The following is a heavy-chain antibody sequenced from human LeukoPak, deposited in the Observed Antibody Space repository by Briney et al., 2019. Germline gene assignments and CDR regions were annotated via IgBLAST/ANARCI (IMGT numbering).Heavy chain of an antibody. V-gene: IGHV3-23*01. J-gene: IGHJ4*02. Sequence: PGGSLRLSCAASGFYFANYAMSWVRQAPGKGLEWVSATVGGGSPNTYHADSVKGRFTISRDNSKNTLFLQMNSLRAEDTAIYYCTKAPIVSCSGAFCDPFDSWGQGTLVTVPS. D-gene: IGHD2-15*01. CDR2: TVGGGSPNT. CDR1: GFYFANYA. CDR3: TKAPIVSCSGAFCDPFDS.